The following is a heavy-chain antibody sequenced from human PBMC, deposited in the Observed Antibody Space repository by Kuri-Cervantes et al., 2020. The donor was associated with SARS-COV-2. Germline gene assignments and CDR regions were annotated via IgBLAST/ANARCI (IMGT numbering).Heavy chain of an antibody. CDR2: IYPGDSDT. CDR1: GYSFTSYW. CDR3: ARGYCSGGSCYSEDYFDY. Sequence: NVSCKGSGYSFTSYWIGWVRQMPGKGLEWMGIIYPGDSDTRYSPSFQGQVTISADKSISTAYLQWSSLKASDTAMYYCARGYCSGGSCYSEDYFDYLGQGTLVTVSS. V-gene: IGHV5-51*01. D-gene: IGHD2-15*01. J-gene: IGHJ4*02.